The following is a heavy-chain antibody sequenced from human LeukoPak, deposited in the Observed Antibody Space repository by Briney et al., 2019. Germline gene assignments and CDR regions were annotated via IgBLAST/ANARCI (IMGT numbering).Heavy chain of an antibody. CDR1: GDSISSSSYY. CDR2: IYYSGST. V-gene: IGHV4-39*01. J-gene: IGHJ5*02. D-gene: IGHD2/OR15-2a*01. CDR3: ARLRRNIANH. Sequence: SKALSLTCTVSGDSISSSSYYWGWIRQPPGKGLEWIGSIYYSGSTYYNPSLKSRVTVSVDTSKNQFSLKLSPVTAADTAVYYCARLRRNIANHWGQGTLVTVSS.